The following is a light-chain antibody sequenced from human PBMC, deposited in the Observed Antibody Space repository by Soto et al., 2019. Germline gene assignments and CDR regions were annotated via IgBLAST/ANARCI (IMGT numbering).Light chain of an antibody. V-gene: IGKV1-33*01. CDR1: QNITNN. CDR3: QQYYGLPPLT. CDR2: HAS. J-gene: IGKJ5*01. Sequence: DIQITPSPSSLSASIGDRVTITCQASQNITNNLSWYQQKPGKAPNLLIYHASKLAKGVTSRFSGSGSGTDFSFIITSLQREDLATYYCQQYYGLPPLTCGQGQRREIK.